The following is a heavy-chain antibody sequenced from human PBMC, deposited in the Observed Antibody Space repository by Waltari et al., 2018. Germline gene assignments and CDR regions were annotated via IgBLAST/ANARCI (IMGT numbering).Heavy chain of an antibody. CDR2: ISGSGGST. CDR3: AKGSSSWYEYFDY. D-gene: IGHD6-13*01. V-gene: IGHV3-23*01. Sequence: EVQLLESGGGLVQPGGSLRLSCAASGFTFSSYAMSWVRQAPGQGLEWVSAISGSGGSTYYADSWKGRFTISRDNAKNTRYLQMNSLRAEDTAVYYCAKGSSSWYEYFDYWGQGTLVTVSA. CDR1: GFTFSSYA. J-gene: IGHJ4*02.